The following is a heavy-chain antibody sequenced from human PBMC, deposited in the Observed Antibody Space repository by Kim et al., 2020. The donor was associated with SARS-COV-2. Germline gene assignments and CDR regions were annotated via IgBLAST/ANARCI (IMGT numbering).Heavy chain of an antibody. CDR3: AKDHLDSDPYNYYYGMDV. V-gene: IGHV3-23*01. CDR2: ISGSGGST. D-gene: IGHD3-9*01. CDR1: GFTFSSYA. Sequence: GGSLRLSCAASGFTFSSYAMSWVRQAPGKGLEWVSAISGSGGSTYYADSVKGRFTISRDNSKNTLYLQMNSLRAEDTAVYYCAKDHLDSDPYNYYYGMDVWGQGTTVTVSS. J-gene: IGHJ6*02.